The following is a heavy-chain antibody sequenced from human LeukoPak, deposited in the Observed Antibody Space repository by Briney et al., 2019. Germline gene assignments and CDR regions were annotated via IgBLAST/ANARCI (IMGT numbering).Heavy chain of an antibody. CDR1: GFTFEEYG. J-gene: IGHJ3*02. CDR2: INWNGGKI. V-gene: IGHV3-9*01. D-gene: IGHD3-9*01. Sequence: SLRLSCAASGFTFEEYGMLWVRLVPGKGLEWVSGINWNGGKIDYADSVKGRFTISRDNAKNSLYLQMNSLRVDDTAFYYCAKDMKYFDWFRGAFDIWGQGTMVTVSS. CDR3: AKDMKYFDWFRGAFDI.